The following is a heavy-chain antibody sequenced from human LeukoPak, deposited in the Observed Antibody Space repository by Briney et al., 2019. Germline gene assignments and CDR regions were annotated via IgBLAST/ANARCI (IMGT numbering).Heavy chain of an antibody. D-gene: IGHD7-27*01. CDR1: GFSFSSYA. CDR2: ISGSGASA. J-gene: IGHJ4*02. CDR3: ARIHNLGILAHFDY. Sequence: GGSLRLSCAAAGFSFSSYAMSWVRQAPGKGLEWVSAISGSGASAYYADSVKGRFTISRDNAKNSLYLQMNSLRAEDTAVYYCARIHNLGILAHFDYWGQGTLVTVSS. V-gene: IGHV3-23*01.